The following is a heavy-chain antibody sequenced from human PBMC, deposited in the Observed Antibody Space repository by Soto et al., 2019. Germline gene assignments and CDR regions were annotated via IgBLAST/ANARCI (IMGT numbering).Heavy chain of an antibody. CDR3: ASRYLEYWSSASCSAPYEF. V-gene: IGHV3-7*05. D-gene: IGHD2-2*01. CDR2: IKQDGSEK. CDR1: GFTFSTYW. Sequence: EVQLVESGGGLVQPGGSLRLSCAASGFTFSTYWMSWVRQAPGKGLACVANIKQDGSEKYYVDSVKGRFTISRDNTKKSLYLQMNRLRAEDTAVYYCASRYLEYWSSASCSAPYEFWGQGTLVTVSS. J-gene: IGHJ4*02.